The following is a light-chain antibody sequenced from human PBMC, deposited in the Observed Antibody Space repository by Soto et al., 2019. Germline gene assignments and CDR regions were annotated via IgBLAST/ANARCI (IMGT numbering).Light chain of an antibody. CDR1: ESISTW. J-gene: IGKJ5*01. Sequence: DIQMTQSLSSVSASVGDSVTITCRASESISTWLAWYRQKPGKAPELLIYTASNLQSGVPSRFSGRGSGTDFTLTISSLQPEDFATYYCHQAISFPITFGQGTRLEIK. CDR2: TAS. CDR3: HQAISFPIT. V-gene: IGKV1-12*01.